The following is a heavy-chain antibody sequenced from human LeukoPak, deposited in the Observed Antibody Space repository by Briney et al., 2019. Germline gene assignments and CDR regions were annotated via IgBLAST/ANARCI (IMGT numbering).Heavy chain of an antibody. CDR2: INPSGGST. D-gene: IGHD6-13*01. V-gene: IGHV1-46*01. CDR3: ARDSKGYSSSYSGYYMDV. Sequence: GASVKVSCKATGYTFTNFYMHWVRQAPGQGLEWMGIINPSGGSTIYAQKFQGRVTITADESTSTAYMELSRLRSEDTAVYYCARDSKGYSSSYSGYYMDVWGKGTTVTISS. J-gene: IGHJ6*03. CDR1: GYTFTNFY.